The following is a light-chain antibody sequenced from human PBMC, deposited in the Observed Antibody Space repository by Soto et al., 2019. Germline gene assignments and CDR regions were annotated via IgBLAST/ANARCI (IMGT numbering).Light chain of an antibody. J-gene: IGLJ3*02. V-gene: IGLV2-14*02. CDR2: EGT. Sequence: QSALTQPASVSGSPGQSLTISCTGTTTDVGSYNLVSWYQHHPGKAPKLIIYEGTKRPSGVSYRFSGSKSGTSASLAITGLQAEDEADYYCQSFGGSLSGWVFGGGTKLTVL. CDR3: QSFGGSLSGWV. CDR1: TTDVGSYNL.